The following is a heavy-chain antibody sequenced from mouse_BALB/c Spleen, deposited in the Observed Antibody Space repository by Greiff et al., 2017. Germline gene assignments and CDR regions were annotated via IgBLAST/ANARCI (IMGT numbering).Heavy chain of an antibody. CDR1: GFAFSSYD. J-gene: IGHJ3*01. CDR2: ISSGGGST. CDR3: ARPYYGNPGFAY. D-gene: IGHD2-10*01. V-gene: IGHV5-12-1*01. Sequence: EVKLVESGGGLVKPGGSLKLSCAASGFAFSSYDMSWVRQTPEKRLEWVAYISSGGGSTYYPDTVKGRFTISRDNAKNTLYLQMSSLKSEDTAMYYCARPYYGNPGFAYWGQGTLVTVSA.